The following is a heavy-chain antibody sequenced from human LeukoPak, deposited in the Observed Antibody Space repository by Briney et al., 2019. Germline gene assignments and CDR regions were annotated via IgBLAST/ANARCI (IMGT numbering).Heavy chain of an antibody. J-gene: IGHJ5*02. D-gene: IGHD6-13*01. V-gene: IGHV1-46*04. Sequence: ASVKVSCKASGYTFTSHYMHWVRQAPGQGLEWMGIINPSGGSTSYAQKLQGKVTMTRDMSTSTVYMELSSLRSEDTAVYYCARAKYSSTWDNKWFDPWGQGTLVTVSS. CDR3: ARAKYSSTWDNKWFDP. CDR1: GYTFTSHY. CDR2: INPSGGST.